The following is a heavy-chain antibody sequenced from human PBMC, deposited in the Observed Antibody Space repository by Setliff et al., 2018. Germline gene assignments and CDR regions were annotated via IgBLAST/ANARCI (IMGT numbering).Heavy chain of an antibody. J-gene: IGHJ4*02. CDR1: GYSFTNYG. CDR2: NSV. D-gene: IGHD1-26*01. Sequence: GASVKVSCKTSGYSFTNYGINWVRQAPGQGLEWMGWNSVYAREFQGRVTMTKDTSTSTAYMELRSLRPDDTAVYYCVRDLGQWALDFWGQGTLVTVSS. V-gene: IGHV1-18*01. CDR3: VRDLGQWALDF.